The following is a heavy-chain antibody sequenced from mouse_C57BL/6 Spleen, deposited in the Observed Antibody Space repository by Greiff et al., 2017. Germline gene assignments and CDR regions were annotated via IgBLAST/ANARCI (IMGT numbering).Heavy chain of an antibody. D-gene: IGHD2-4*01. Sequence: QVQLQQPGAELVMPGASVKLSCKASGYTFTSYWMHWVKQRPGQGLEWIGEIDPSDSYTNYNQKFKGKSTLTVDKSSSTAYMQLSSLTSEDSAVYYCASGITYAMDYWGQGTSVTVSS. CDR2: IDPSDSYT. J-gene: IGHJ4*01. CDR3: ASGITYAMDY. V-gene: IGHV1-69*01. CDR1: GYTFTSYW.